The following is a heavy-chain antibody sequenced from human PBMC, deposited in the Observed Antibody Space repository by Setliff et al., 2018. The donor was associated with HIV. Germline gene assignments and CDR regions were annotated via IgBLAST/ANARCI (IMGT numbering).Heavy chain of an antibody. J-gene: IGHJ4*02. CDR1: GGSFSGYY. D-gene: IGHD6-19*01. Sequence: SETLSLTCAVYGGSFSGYYWSWIRPTPGKGLEWMGEINHSGSTNYNPSLKSRVTILVDSSKKQFSLKLSSVTAADTGVYYCARGTKYSSGWSRGDYWGQGTQVTVSS. V-gene: IGHV4-34*01. CDR3: ARGTKYSSGWSRGDY. CDR2: INHSGST.